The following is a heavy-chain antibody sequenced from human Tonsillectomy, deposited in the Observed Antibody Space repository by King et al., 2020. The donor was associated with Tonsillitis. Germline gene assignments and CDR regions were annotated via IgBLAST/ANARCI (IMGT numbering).Heavy chain of an antibody. CDR3: ARVPKFGVWYFDL. CDR2: ISSNGGST. J-gene: IGHJ2*01. Sequence: VQLVESGGGLVQPGGSLRLSCAASGFTFSSYAMHWVRQAPGKGLEYVSAISSNGGSTYYANSLKGRFTISRDNSKNTLYLQMGSLRAEDMAVYYCARVPKFGVWYFDLWGRGTLVTVSS. V-gene: IGHV3-64*01. D-gene: IGHD3-3*01. CDR1: GFTFSSYA.